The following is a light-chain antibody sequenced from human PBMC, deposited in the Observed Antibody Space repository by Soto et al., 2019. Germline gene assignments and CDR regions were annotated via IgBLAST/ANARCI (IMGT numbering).Light chain of an antibody. CDR2: GAS. Sequence: EIVLTQSPATLSLSPGEGGTLSCRASQSVCSRCLAWYQQKPGQAPRLLICGASSRATGIPDTFSGSGSGTDFTLTISRLEPEDSAVYYCQHYGSTPWTFGQGTKVEI. CDR1: QSVCSRC. CDR3: QHYGSTPWT. J-gene: IGKJ1*01. V-gene: IGKV3-20*01.